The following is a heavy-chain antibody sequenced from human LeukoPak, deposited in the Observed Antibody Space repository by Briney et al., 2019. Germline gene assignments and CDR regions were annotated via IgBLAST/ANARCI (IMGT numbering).Heavy chain of an antibody. V-gene: IGHV3-73*01. CDR1: GFTFSGSA. CDR2: IRSKANSYAT. D-gene: IGHD4-23*01. Sequence: PGGSLRLSCAASGFTFSGSAMHWVRQASGKGLEWVGRIRSKANSYATAYAASVKGRFTISRDDSKNTAYLQMNSLKTEDTAVYYCTRLTDRLWWYPTYTLTPHTKYYYYYMDVWGKGTTVTVSS. CDR3: TRLTDRLWWYPTYTLTPHTKYYYYYMDV. J-gene: IGHJ6*03.